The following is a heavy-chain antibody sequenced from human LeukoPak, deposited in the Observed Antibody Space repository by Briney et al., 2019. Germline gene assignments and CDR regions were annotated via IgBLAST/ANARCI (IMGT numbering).Heavy chain of an antibody. CDR3: ARVQGIAARPGYYYYMDV. V-gene: IGHV4-4*07. D-gene: IGHD6-6*01. CDR1: GGSISSYY. Sequence: PSETLSLTCTVSGGSISSYYWSWIRQPAGKGLEGIGRIYTSGSTNYNPSLKSRVTMSVDTSKNQFSLKLSSVTAADTAVYYCARVQGIAARPGYYYYMDVWGKGTTVTVSS. J-gene: IGHJ6*03. CDR2: IYTSGST.